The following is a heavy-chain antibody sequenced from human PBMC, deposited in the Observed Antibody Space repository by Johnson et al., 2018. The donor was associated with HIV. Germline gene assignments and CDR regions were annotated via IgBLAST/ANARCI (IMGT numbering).Heavy chain of an antibody. V-gene: IGHV3-30*19. Sequence: QVQLVESGGGVVQPGRSLRLSCAASGFTFSSYVMHWVRQAPGKGLEWVAIISYDGSNKYYADSVKGRFTISRDNSRNTLYLQMNSLRAEDTAVYYCARGGRHDAFDIWGQGTMVTVSS. CDR3: ARGGRHDAFDI. CDR1: GFTFSSYV. D-gene: IGHD3-16*01. J-gene: IGHJ3*02. CDR2: ISYDGSNK.